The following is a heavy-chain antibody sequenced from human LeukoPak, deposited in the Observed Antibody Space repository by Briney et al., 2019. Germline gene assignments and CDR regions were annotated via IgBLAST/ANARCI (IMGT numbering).Heavy chain of an antibody. Sequence: PGRPLRLSCAASGFTFSSYAMSWVRQAPGKGLEWVSAISGSGGSTYYADSVKGRFTISRDNSKNTLYLQMNSLRAEDTAVYYCAKIHLLAYCGGDCYPSGYWGQGTLVTVSS. D-gene: IGHD2-21*02. V-gene: IGHV3-23*01. CDR1: GFTFSSYA. CDR2: ISGSGGST. J-gene: IGHJ4*02. CDR3: AKIHLLAYCGGDCYPSGY.